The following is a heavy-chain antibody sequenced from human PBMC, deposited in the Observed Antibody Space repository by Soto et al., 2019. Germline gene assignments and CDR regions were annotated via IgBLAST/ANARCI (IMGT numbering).Heavy chain of an antibody. D-gene: IGHD1-26*01. V-gene: IGHV3-74*01. CDR3: ARDSGSYSDY. Sequence: EVQLVESGGGLVQPGGSLRLSCAASGFTFSRYWMHWVRQAPGKGLVWVSRINSDGSSTDYADSVKGGFTISRDNAKNPAYLQRNSLRAEYTAVDYCARDSGSYSDYWGQGTLVTLSA. J-gene: IGHJ4*02. CDR1: GFTFSRYW. CDR2: INSDGSST.